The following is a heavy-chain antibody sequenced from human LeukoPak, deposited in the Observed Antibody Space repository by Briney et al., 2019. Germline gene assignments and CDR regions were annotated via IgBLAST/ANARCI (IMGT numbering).Heavy chain of an antibody. Sequence: GGSLRLSCAASRFTFSSYAMSWVRQAPGKGLEWVSGVSGNGAGTYYADSVKGRFTISRDNSKNMLYLQMNSLRVEDTAVYYCARPTTVGSLFDYWGQGTLVTVSS. CDR1: RFTFSSYA. J-gene: IGHJ4*02. D-gene: IGHD4-17*01. CDR3: ARPTTVGSLFDY. V-gene: IGHV3-23*01. CDR2: VSGNGAGT.